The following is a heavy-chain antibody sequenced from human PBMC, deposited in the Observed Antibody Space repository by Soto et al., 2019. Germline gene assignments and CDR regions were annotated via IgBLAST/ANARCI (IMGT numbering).Heavy chain of an antibody. CDR1: GYTSTDYH. CDR3: AREGGSETLQPSYNWFDT. J-gene: IGHJ5*02. CDR2: INANNGGA. D-gene: IGHD6-25*01. V-gene: IGHV1-2*02. Sequence: ASVKVSCKASGYTSTDYHIHWVRQAPGQGLEFMGWINANNGGAGSAQQFQGRVTVTRDTSITTVYMELSNLRSDDTAVYYCAREGGSETLQPSYNWFDTWGQGTLVTVSS.